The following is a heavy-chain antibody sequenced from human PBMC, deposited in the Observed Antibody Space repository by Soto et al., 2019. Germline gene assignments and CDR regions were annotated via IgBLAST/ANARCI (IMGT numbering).Heavy chain of an antibody. Sequence: EVQLVESGGGLVQPGGSLRLSCAASGFTFSDHYMGWVRQAPGKGLEWVGRSRNKANSYSTEYAASVKGRFTISRDQSKNSLYLQMNSLKTEVTAVYYCARFSGSYTRGLDDWGQGTLVTVSS. D-gene: IGHD1-26*01. CDR1: GFTFSDHY. CDR2: SRNKANSYST. J-gene: IGHJ4*02. V-gene: IGHV3-72*01. CDR3: ARFSGSYTRGLDD.